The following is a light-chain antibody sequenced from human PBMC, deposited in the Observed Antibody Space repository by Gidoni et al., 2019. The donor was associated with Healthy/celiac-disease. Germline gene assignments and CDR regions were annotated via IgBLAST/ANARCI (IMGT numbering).Light chain of an antibody. CDR3: QSYDSSQGV. CDR1: SSNIGAGYD. Sequence: QSVLTQPPSVSGAPGQRVTISCTGSSSNIGAGYDVQLYQQRPGTAHKLLIYGNSNRPSGVPDRFSGSKSGTSASLAITGLQAEDEADYYCQSYDSSQGVFGTGTKVTV. V-gene: IGLV1-40*01. CDR2: GNS. J-gene: IGLJ1*01.